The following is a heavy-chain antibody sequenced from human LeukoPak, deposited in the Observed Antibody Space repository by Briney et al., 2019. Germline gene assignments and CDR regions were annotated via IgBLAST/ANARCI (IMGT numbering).Heavy chain of an antibody. V-gene: IGHV1-24*01. CDR2: FDPEDGET. CDR3: ARVAMVRGVIINYYYYYYMDV. J-gene: IGHJ6*03. CDR1: GYTLTELS. Sequence: GASVKVSCKVSGYTLTELSMHWVRQAPGKGLEWMGGFDPEDGETIYAQKFQGRVTMTEDTSTDTAYMELSSLRSEDTAVYYCARVAMVRGVIINYYYYYYMDVWGKGTTVTVSS. D-gene: IGHD3-10*01.